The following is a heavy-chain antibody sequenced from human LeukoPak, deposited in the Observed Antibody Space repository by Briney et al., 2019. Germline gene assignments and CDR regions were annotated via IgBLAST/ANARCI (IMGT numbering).Heavy chain of an antibody. CDR3: ARGEGGSIDYYFDY. Sequence: SETLFLTCTVSGGSISSYYWSWIRQPAGKGLEWIGRIYTSGSTNYNPSLKSRVTMSVDTSKNQFSLKLSSVTAADTAVYYCARGEGGSIDYYFDYWGQGTLVTVSS. J-gene: IGHJ4*02. CDR1: GGSISSYY. CDR2: IYTSGST. V-gene: IGHV4-4*07. D-gene: IGHD2-15*01.